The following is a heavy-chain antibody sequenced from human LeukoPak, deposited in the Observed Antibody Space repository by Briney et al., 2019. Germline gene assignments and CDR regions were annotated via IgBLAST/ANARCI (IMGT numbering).Heavy chain of an antibody. CDR3: ARAPYYDILTGYRLYNWFDP. Sequence: SGTLSLTCTVCGGSFSGYYWRYIRQPPGKGLEWIGYIYHSGSTYYNPSLKGRVTISVDRSKNQFSLKLSSVTAADTAVYYCARAPYYDILTGYRLYNWFDPWGQGTLVTVSS. CDR2: IYHSGST. CDR1: GGSFSGYY. D-gene: IGHD3-9*01. V-gene: IGHV4-34*01. J-gene: IGHJ5*02.